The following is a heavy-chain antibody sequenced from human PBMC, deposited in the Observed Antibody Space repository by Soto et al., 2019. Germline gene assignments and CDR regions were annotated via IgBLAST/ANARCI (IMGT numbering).Heavy chain of an antibody. CDR2: VLPISGST. CDR3: ATIRVRGGPLRFED. Sequence: QVQLVQSGAEVRKPGSSVKVSCKTSGGLISKYSFNWVRQAPGQGLEWMGGVLPISGSTDYDQKFQGRLTITADRSTSTVYMELSRLRSADTANYYCATIRVRGGPLRFEDGGQGMLISVSS. J-gene: IGHJ4*01. D-gene: IGHD5-12*01. CDR1: GGLISKYS. V-gene: IGHV1-69*06.